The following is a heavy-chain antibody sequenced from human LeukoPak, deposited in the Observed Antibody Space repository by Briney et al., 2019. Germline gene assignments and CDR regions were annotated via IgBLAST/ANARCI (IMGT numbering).Heavy chain of an antibody. CDR1: GGTFSSYA. J-gene: IGHJ4*02. D-gene: IGHD3-9*01. CDR2: IIPIFGTA. Sequence: GSSVKVSCKASGGTFSSYAISWVRQAPGQGLEWMGGIIPIFGTANYAQKFQGRVTITTDESTSTAYMELSSLRSEDTAVYYCARGSFDILTGYYLNLDYWGQGTLVTVSS. V-gene: IGHV1-69*05. CDR3: ARGSFDILTGYYLNLDY.